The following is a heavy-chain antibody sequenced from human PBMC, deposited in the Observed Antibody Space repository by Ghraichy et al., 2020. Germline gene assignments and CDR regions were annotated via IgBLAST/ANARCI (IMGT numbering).Heavy chain of an antibody. J-gene: IGHJ4*02. Sequence: SETLSLTCAVSGGSISSSNWWSWVRQPPGKGLEWIGEIYHSGSTNYNPSLKSRVTISVDKSKNQFSLKLSSVTAADTAVYYCASQPVGDHYCDSSGYYPMDYWGQGTLVTVSS. D-gene: IGHD3-22*01. CDR1: GGSISSSNW. CDR2: IYHSGST. V-gene: IGHV4-4*02. CDR3: ASQPVGDHYCDSSGYYPMDY.